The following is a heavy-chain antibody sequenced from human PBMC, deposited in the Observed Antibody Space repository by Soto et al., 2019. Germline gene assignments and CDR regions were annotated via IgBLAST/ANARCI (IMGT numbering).Heavy chain of an antibody. Sequence: PGGSLRLSCAASGFSFNSYAMHWVRQAPGKGLEWMGVISYDGSNIYYADFVKGRFTISRDRSKNTLFLQGDSLRGDDTATYYCAKAILAATIGPYAMDVWGQGTTVTVS. J-gene: IGHJ6*02. V-gene: IGHV3-30*18. CDR3: AKAILAATIGPYAMDV. D-gene: IGHD6-13*01. CDR2: ISYDGSNI. CDR1: GFSFNSYA.